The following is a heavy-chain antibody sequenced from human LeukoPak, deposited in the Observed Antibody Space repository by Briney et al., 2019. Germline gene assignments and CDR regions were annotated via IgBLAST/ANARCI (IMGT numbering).Heavy chain of an antibody. D-gene: IGHD3-22*01. V-gene: IGHV3-49*03. J-gene: IGHJ3*02. CDR2: VRSKAYGGTT. CDR1: GFTFGDYA. Sequence: GGSLRLSCTASGFTFGDYAMSWFRQAPGKGLEWVGFVRSKAYGGTTEYAASVKGRFTISRDDSKSIAYLQMNGLKTEDTAVYYCTRDWYYYDSLDIWGQGTMVTVSS. CDR3: TRDWYYYDSLDI.